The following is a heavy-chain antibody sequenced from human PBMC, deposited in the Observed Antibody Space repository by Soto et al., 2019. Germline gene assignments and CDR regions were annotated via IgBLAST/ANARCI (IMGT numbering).Heavy chain of an antibody. CDR1: GGSISSCY. D-gene: IGHD5-12*01. V-gene: IGHV4-59*01. CDR3: ARDRGDGYNSGYFDY. CDR2: IYYSGST. J-gene: IGHJ4*02. Sequence: SETLSLTCTVSGGSISSCYWSWTRQPPGKGLEWIGYIYYSGSTNYNPSLKSRVTISVDTSKNQFSLKLSSVTAADTAVYYCARDRGDGYNSGYFDYWGQGTLVTVSS.